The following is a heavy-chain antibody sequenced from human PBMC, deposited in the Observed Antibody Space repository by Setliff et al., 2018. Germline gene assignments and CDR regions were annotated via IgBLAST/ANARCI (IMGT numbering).Heavy chain of an antibody. CDR3: ARDTSSDWAAWFDP. V-gene: IGHV4-59*01. CDR2: IYYSGST. D-gene: IGHD6-19*01. CDR1: GGSISSYY. Sequence: SETLSLTCTVSGGSISSYYWSWIRQPPGKGLEWIGYIYYSGSTNYNPSLKSRVTISVDTSKNQFSLKLSSVTAAGTAVYYCARDTSSDWAAWFDPWSQGILVTVSS. J-gene: IGHJ5*02.